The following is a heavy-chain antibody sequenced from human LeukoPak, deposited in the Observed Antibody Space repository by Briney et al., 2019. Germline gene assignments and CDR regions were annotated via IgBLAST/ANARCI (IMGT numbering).Heavy chain of an antibody. CDR2: ISSSSSYI. D-gene: IGHD4-17*01. CDR1: GFTFSSYS. V-gene: IGHV3-21*01. Sequence: PGGSLRLSCAASGFTFSSYSMNWVRQAPGKGLEWVSSISSSSSYIYYADSVKGRFTISRDNAKTSLYLQMNSLRAEDTAVYYCARDDDYGDHSDWYFDLWGRGTLVTVSS. J-gene: IGHJ2*01. CDR3: ARDDDYGDHSDWYFDL.